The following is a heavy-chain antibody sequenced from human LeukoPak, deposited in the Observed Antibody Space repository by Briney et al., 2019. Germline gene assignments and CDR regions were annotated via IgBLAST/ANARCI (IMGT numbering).Heavy chain of an antibody. Sequence: GGSLRLSCAASGFTFSSYSMNWVRQAPGKGLEWVSSISSSSSYIYYADSVKGRFTISRDNAKNSLYLQMNSLRAEDTAVYYCARLANSGWYNWFDPWGQGTLVTVSS. CDR1: GFTFSSYS. V-gene: IGHV3-21*04. CDR2: ISSSSSYI. D-gene: IGHD6-19*01. CDR3: ARLANSGWYNWFDP. J-gene: IGHJ5*02.